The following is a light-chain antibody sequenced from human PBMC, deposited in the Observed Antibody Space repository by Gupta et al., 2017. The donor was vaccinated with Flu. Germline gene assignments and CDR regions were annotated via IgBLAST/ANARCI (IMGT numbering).Light chain of an antibody. V-gene: IGKV3-11*01. J-gene: IGKJ5*01. Sequence: SPAALSLSPGERATLSCRASQSLSTYLAWYQQKPGQAPRLLIYDATTRATGIPARFSGSGSGTDFALTISSLEPEDFAVYYCQQRSNWPAFGQGTRLEIK. CDR1: QSLSTY. CDR2: DAT. CDR3: QQRSNWPA.